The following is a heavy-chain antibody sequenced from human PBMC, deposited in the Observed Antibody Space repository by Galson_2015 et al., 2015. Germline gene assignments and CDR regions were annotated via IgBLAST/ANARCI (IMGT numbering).Heavy chain of an antibody. Sequence: SLRLSCAASGFTFNSYAMSWVRQAPGKGLEWVSGISGTGGSRWYADSVKGRFTISRDTSKNTLYLQMNSLSAEDTAVYFCAKEAYFYGSGSYFLDYYYYYYIDVWGTGTTVTVSS. D-gene: IGHD3-10*01. CDR3: AKEAYFYGSGSYFLDYYYYYYIDV. V-gene: IGHV3-23*01. J-gene: IGHJ6*03. CDR2: ISGTGGSR. CDR1: GFTFNSYA.